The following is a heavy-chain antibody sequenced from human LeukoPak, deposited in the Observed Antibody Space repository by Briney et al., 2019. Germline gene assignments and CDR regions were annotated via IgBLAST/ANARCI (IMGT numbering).Heavy chain of an antibody. CDR1: GGSISSYY. V-gene: IGHV4-59*01. Sequence: TSETLSLTCTVSGGSISSYYWSWIRQPPGKGLEWIGYIYYSGSTNYNPSLKSRVTISVDTSKNQFSLKLSSVTAADTAVYYCARSSLDFWSGSMTFDYWGQGTLVTVSS. CDR3: ARSSLDFWSGSMTFDY. J-gene: IGHJ4*02. CDR2: IYYSGST. D-gene: IGHD3-3*01.